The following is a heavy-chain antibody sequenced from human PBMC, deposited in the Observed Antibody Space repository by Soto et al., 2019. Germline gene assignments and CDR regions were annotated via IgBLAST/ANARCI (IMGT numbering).Heavy chain of an antibody. D-gene: IGHD1-7*01. CDR3: AKDPRLELRGVDS. J-gene: IGHJ4*02. Sequence: DVHLLESGGGVVQPGGSLRRSCVASGYNFGSYAMMWVRQAPEKRLECFSTIGGGGLCSYYADSVKGRFTISRYNSKNTLYLQMNSLRAEDTGVYYCAKDPRLELRGVDSWGQGAQVTVSS. CDR1: GYNFGSYA. V-gene: IGHV3-23*01. CDR2: IGGGGLCS.